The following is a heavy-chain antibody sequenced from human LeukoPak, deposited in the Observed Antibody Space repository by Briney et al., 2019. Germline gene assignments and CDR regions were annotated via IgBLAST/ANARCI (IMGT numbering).Heavy chain of an antibody. CDR3: ARGLEPMVRGDY. Sequence: GGSLRLSCAASGFNFSNYWMHWVRQAPGKGLEWVSRINIAGSVTTYADSVKGRFTISRDNAKKTLYLQMNSLRAEDTAVYYCARGLEPMVRGDYWGQGTLVTVSS. J-gene: IGHJ4*02. V-gene: IGHV3-74*01. D-gene: IGHD3-10*01. CDR2: INIAGSVT. CDR1: GFNFSNYW.